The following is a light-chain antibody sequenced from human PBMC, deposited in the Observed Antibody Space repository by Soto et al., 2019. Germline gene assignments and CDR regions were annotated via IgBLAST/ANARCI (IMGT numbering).Light chain of an antibody. CDR3: SSYTSSSTRV. V-gene: IGLV2-14*01. Sequence: QSALTQPASVSGSPGQSITISCTGTSSDVGGYNYVSWYQQHPGKAPKLMIYEVSNRPSGVSNRFSGSKSGNTASLTISGLQAEDEADYYCSSYTSSSTRVVGGGTKLTV. CDR1: SSDVGGYNY. J-gene: IGLJ3*02. CDR2: EVS.